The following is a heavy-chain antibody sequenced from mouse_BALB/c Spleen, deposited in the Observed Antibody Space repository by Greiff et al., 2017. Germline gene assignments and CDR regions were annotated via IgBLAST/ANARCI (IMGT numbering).Heavy chain of an antibody. V-gene: IGHV5-12-1*01. CDR1: GFAFSSYD. J-gene: IGHJ3*01. Sequence: DVMLVESGGGLVKPGGSLKLSCAASGFAFSSYDMSWVRQTPEKRLEWVAYISSGGGSTYYPDTVKGRFTISRDNAKNTLYLQMSSLKSEDTAMYYCARHDYSSWFAYWGQGTLVTVSA. CDR2: ISSGGGST. D-gene: IGHD2-4*01. CDR3: ARHDYSSWFAY.